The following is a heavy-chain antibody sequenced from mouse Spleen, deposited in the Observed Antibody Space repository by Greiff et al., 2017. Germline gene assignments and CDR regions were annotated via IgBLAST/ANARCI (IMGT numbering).Heavy chain of an antibody. CDR2: ISSGGGNT. D-gene: IGHD2-4*01. CDR1: GFTFSSYT. Sequence: EVKLVESGGGLVKPGGSLKLSCAASGFTFSSYTMSWVRQTPAKRLEWVAAISSGGGNTYYPDSVKGRFTISRDNARNTLYLQMSSLRSEDTAMYYCARQAIYYDYDGGLDYWGQGTTLTVSS. CDR3: ARQAIYYDYDGGLDY. J-gene: IGHJ2*01. V-gene: IGHV5-9*04.